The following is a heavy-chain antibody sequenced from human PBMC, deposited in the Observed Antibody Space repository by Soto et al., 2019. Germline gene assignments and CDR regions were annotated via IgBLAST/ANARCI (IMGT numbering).Heavy chain of an antibody. J-gene: IGHJ4*02. D-gene: IGHD4-17*01. V-gene: IGHV1-2*04. CDR1: GYTFTGYY. CDR3: ARDGGEYGDYDY. CDR2: INSRTGVT. Sequence: GASVKVSCKASGYTFTGYYMHWVRQVPGQGLEWMGWINSRTGVTNYAQKFQGWVTMTRDTSISTAYMEVSRLKSDDTAVYYCARDGGEYGDYDYWGQGTLVTVSS.